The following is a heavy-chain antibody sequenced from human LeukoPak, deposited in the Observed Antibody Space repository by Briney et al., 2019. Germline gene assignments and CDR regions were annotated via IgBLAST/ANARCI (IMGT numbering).Heavy chain of an antibody. CDR1: GFTFRTYW. CDR3: ARQPTVGATHNWIDS. CDR2: INTDGSST. Sequence: PGGSLRLSCAASGFTFRTYWMHWVRQAPGKGLVWVSRINTDGSSTSYAGSVKGRFTISRDNAKNTLYLQMNSLRAEDTAVYYCARQPTVGATHNWIDSWGQGTLVTVSS. J-gene: IGHJ5*01. D-gene: IGHD1-26*01. V-gene: IGHV3-74*01.